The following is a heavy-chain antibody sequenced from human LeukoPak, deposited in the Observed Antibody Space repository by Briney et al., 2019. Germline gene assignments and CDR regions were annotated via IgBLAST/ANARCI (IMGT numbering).Heavy chain of an antibody. J-gene: IGHJ4*02. D-gene: IGHD2-15*01. CDR2: IKRDGSEK. Sequence: GGSLRLSCAASGFTFSTFWMSWVRQAPGKGLEWVANIKRDGSEKNYVDSVKGRFTISRDNARNSVYLQMNSVTAEDTAVYYCARGGGTRTHWGRGVLVTVSS. CDR1: GFTFSTFW. CDR3: ARGGGTRTH. V-gene: IGHV3-7*01.